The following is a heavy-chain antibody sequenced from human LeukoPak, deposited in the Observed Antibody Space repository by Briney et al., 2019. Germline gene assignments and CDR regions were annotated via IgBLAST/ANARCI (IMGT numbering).Heavy chain of an antibody. CDR1: GGSFRGYY. CDR2: INHSGST. Sequence: KTSETLSLTCAVYGGSFRGYYWSRIRQPPGKGLEWIGEINHSGSTNYNPSLKSRVTISLDTSMKKFSLKLNSVTAADTAVYYCASTERCSTTCPLDYWGQGTLVTVSS. D-gene: IGHD2-2*01. J-gene: IGHJ4*02. V-gene: IGHV4-34*01. CDR3: ASTERCSTTCPLDY.